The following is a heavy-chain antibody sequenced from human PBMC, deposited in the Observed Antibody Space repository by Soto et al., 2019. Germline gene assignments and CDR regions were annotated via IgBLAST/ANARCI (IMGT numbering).Heavy chain of an antibody. D-gene: IGHD3-9*01. CDR1: GYTFTSYD. V-gene: IGHV1-8*01. Sequence: ASVKVSCKASGYTFTSYDINWVRQATGQGLEWMGWMNPNSGNTGYAQKFQGRVTMTRNTSISTAYMELSSLRSEDTAVYYCARGATSSPTYYDILTGYYWINQTYYYYYYMDVWGKGTTVTVSS. CDR2: MNPNSGNT. CDR3: ARGATSSPTYYDILTGYYWINQTYYYYYYMDV. J-gene: IGHJ6*03.